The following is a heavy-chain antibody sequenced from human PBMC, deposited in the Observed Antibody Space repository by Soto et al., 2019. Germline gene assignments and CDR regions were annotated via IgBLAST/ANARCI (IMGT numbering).Heavy chain of an antibody. Sequence: SETLSLTCAVYGGSFSGYYWSWIRQPPGKGLEWIGEINHSGSTNYNPSLKSRVTISVDTSKNQFSLKLSSVTAADTAVYYCARGHSGDNCYDSSGYYPYYFDYWGQGTLVTVSS. CDR3: ARGHSGDNCYDSSGYYPYYFDY. D-gene: IGHD3-22*01. CDR1: GGSFSGYY. J-gene: IGHJ4*02. V-gene: IGHV4-34*01. CDR2: INHSGST.